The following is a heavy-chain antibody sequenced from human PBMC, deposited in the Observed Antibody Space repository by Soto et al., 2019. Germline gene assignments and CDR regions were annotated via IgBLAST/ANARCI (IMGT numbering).Heavy chain of an antibody. CDR1: GFTFDDYA. CDR3: AKDINILVVAATPGYFDY. J-gene: IGHJ4*02. Sequence: EVQLVESGGGLVQPGRSLRLSCAASGFTFDDYAMHWVRQAPGKGLEWVSGISWNSGSIGYADSVKGRFTISRDNAKNSLYLQMNSLRAEDTAVYYCAKDINILVVAATPGYFDYWGQGTMVTVSS. D-gene: IGHD2-15*01. V-gene: IGHV3-9*01. CDR2: ISWNSGSI.